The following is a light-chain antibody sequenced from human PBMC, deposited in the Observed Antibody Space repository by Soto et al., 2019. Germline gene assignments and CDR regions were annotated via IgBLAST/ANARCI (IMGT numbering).Light chain of an antibody. CDR1: QSVSSSY. CDR2: GAS. CDR3: QQYGSSRET. V-gene: IGKV3-20*01. J-gene: IGKJ1*01. Sequence: EIVLTQSACTLSLSPGDRATLSCRASQSVSSSYLAWYQQKPGQAPRLLIYGASSRATGIPDRFSGSGSGTDFTLTISRLEPEDFAVYYCQQYGSSRETFGQGTKVDIK.